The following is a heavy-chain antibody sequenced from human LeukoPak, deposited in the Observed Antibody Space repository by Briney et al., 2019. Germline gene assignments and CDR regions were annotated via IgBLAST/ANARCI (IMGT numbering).Heavy chain of an antibody. V-gene: IGHV3-7*01. Sequence: VQPGGSLSLSCAVSGFTFTDYWMTWVRPAPGKGLEWVASIRQDGGEKYYVDSVKGRFTISRDNTKNSLYLQMSALRAEDTAIYYCARDGTAAGLYFDLWGQRTLVTVSS. CDR2: IRQDGGEK. CDR3: ARDGTAAGLYFDL. J-gene: IGHJ4*01. CDR1: GFTFTDYW. D-gene: IGHD6-13*01.